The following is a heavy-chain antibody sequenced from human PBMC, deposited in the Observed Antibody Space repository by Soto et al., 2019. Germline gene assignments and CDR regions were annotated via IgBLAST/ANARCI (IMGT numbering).Heavy chain of an antibody. CDR3: ARDGGRHSGGIDY. D-gene: IGHD1-26*01. CDR1: GGTFSSYS. CDR2: IIPNFGTA. J-gene: IGHJ4*02. Sequence: QVQLVQSGAEVKKPGSSAKDSCKAPGGTFSSYSINWVRQAPGQGLEGMGEIIPNFGTANDAQKFQDRVTITADESTSTAYMELSSLRSEDTAVYYCARDGGRHSGGIDYWGQGTLVTVSS. V-gene: IGHV1-69*01.